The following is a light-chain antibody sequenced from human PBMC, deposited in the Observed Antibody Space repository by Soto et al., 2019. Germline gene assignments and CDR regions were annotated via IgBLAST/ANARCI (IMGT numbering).Light chain of an antibody. CDR1: QTVSSN. CDR2: GAS. Sequence: EIVMTQSPATLSVSPGERATLSCRASQTVSSNLAWYQQKPGQAPRLLIHGASTRAGGIPARFSGSGSGTEFTLTISSLQSEDFAVYYCQQYNDWPPFTVGPGTRVDIK. J-gene: IGKJ3*01. CDR3: QQYNDWPPFT. V-gene: IGKV3-15*01.